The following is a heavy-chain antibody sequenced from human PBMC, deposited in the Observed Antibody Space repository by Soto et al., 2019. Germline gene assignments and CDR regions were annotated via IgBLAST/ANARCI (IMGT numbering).Heavy chain of an antibody. Sequence: ASVKVSCKASGYTFTSYAIHWVRQAPGQRLEWMGWINAGNGNTKYSQKFQGRVTITRDTSASTAYMELSSLKSEDTAGYYCARGDWWLFDYWGQGTLVTVSS. V-gene: IGHV1-3*01. J-gene: IGHJ4*02. CDR1: GYTFTSYA. D-gene: IGHD2-8*02. CDR3: ARGDWWLFDY. CDR2: INAGNGNT.